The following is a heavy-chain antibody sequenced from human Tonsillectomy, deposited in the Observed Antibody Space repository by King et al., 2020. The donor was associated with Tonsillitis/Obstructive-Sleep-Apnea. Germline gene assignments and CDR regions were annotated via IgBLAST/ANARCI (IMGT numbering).Heavy chain of an antibody. V-gene: IGHV3-30*18. D-gene: IGHD3-9*01. CDR3: AKGFQSGFAWLYLFDY. CDR1: GFTFSSYG. CDR2: ISYDGSNK. J-gene: IGHJ4*02. Sequence: VQLVQSGGGVVQPGRSLRLSCAASGFTFSSYGMHWVRQAPGKGLEWVAVISYDGSNKYYADSGKGRFTISRDNSKNTLYLQMNSLRAEDTAVYYCAKGFQSGFAWLYLFDYWGQGTLVTVSS.